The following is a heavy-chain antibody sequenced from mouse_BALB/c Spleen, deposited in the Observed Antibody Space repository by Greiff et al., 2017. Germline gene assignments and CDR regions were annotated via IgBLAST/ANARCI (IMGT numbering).Heavy chain of an antibody. J-gene: IGHJ3*01. CDR3: ARDEGAWFAY. CDR1: GFSLTSYG. V-gene: IGHV2-9*02. D-gene: IGHD3-3*01. CDR2: IWAGGST. Sequence: VKLMESGPGLVAPSQSLSFTCTVSGFSLTSYGVHWVRQPPGKGLEWLGVIWAGGSTNYNTALMSRLSISKDNSKSQVFLKMNSLQTDDTAMYYCARDEGAWFAYWGQGTLVTVSA.